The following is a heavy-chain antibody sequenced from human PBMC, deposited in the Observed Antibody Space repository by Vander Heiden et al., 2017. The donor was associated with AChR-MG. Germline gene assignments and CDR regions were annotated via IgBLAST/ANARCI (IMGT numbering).Heavy chain of an antibody. CDR2: IYYSGSP. CDR1: GGSISSSSYY. V-gene: IGHV4-39*01. D-gene: IGHD3-22*01. CDR3: ARHRDYDSSGYYPPAGLDAFDI. Sequence: QLQLQESGPGLVKPSETLSLTCTVSGGSISSSSYYWGWIRQPPGKGREWIGSIYYSGSPYSTPSLKSRVTISVDTSKNQFSLKLSSVTAADTAVYYCARHRDYDSSGYYPPAGLDAFDIWGQGTMVTVSS. J-gene: IGHJ3*02.